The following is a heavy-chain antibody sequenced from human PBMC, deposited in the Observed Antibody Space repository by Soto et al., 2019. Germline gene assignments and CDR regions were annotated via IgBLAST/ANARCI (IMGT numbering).Heavy chain of an antibody. D-gene: IGHD6-13*01. CDR2: ISGSGGST. CDR3: AKYKDQQPPHLDAFDI. CDR1: GFTFSSYA. V-gene: IGHV3-23*01. J-gene: IGHJ3*02. Sequence: GGSLRLSCAASGFTFSSYAMSWVRQAPGKGLEWVSAISGSGGSTYYADSVKGRFTISRDNSKNTLYLQMNSLRAEDTAVYYCAKYKDQQPPHLDAFDIWGQGTMVTVSS.